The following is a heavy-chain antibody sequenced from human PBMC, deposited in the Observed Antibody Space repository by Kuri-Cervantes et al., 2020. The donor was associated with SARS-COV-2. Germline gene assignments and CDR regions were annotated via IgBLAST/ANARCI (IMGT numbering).Heavy chain of an antibody. J-gene: IGHJ4*02. Sequence: ASVKVSCKASGYTFTGYYMHWVRQAPGQGLEWMGWINPNSGGTNYAQKFQGRATMTRDTSISTAYMELSRLRSDDTAVYYCARDAIVTVGSWYDYWGQGTLVTVSS. CDR3: ARDAIVTVGSWYDY. D-gene: IGHD6-13*01. CDR2: INPNSGGT. CDR1: GYTFTGYY. V-gene: IGHV1-2*02.